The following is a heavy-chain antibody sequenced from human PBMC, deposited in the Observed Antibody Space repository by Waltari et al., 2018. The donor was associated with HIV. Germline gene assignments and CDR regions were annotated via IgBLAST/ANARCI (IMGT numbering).Heavy chain of an antibody. D-gene: IGHD6-13*01. CDR3: ARIRRAAAGTDLDY. J-gene: IGHJ4*02. V-gene: IGHV1-8*01. CDR2: MNPNSGNT. Sequence: QVQLVQSGAEVKKPGASVKVSCKASGSTVTSYDLNWVRQATGQGLEGMGWMNPNSGNTGYAQKFQGRVTMTRNTSISTAYMELSSLRSEDTAVYYCARIRRAAAGTDLDYWGQGTLVTVSS. CDR1: GSTVTSYD.